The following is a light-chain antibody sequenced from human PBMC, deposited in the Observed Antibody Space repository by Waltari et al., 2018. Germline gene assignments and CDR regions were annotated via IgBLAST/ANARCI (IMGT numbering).Light chain of an antibody. V-gene: IGKV1-16*02. CDR2: AAS. J-gene: IGKJ4*01. CDR1: QAISTF. Sequence: DIQMTQSPSSLSPSVGDRVILTCRASQAISTFLAWFQLKQGKAPKSLIYAASTLQTGVSSNFSGSGSGTDFTLTISSLQPGDCATYYCQQYSTFPPTFGGGTRVEI. CDR3: QQYSTFPPT.